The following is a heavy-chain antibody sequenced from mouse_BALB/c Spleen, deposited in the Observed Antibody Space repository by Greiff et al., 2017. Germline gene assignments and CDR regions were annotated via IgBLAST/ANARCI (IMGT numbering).Heavy chain of an antibody. Sequence: VQRVESGPGLVAPSQSLSITCTVSGFSLTSYGVHWVRQPPGKGLEWLGVIWAGGSTNYNSALMSRLSISKDNSKSQVFLKMNSLQTDDTAMYYCARGYGNPYYFDYWGQGTTLTVSS. CDR1: GFSLTSYG. D-gene: IGHD2-1*01. CDR3: ARGYGNPYYFDY. J-gene: IGHJ2*01. CDR2: IWAGGST. V-gene: IGHV2-9*02.